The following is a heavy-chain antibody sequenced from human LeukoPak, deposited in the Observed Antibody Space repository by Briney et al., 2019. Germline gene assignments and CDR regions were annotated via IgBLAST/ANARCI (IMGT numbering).Heavy chain of an antibody. J-gene: IGHJ3*02. D-gene: IGHD2-8*01. V-gene: IGHV1-2*02. CDR2: INPNSGGT. CDR3: ARALGGTKGSDAFDI. Sequence: ASVKVSCKASGYTFTGYYMHWVRQAPGQGLEWMGWINPNSGGTNYAQKFQGRVTMTRDTSISTAYMELSSLRSEDTAVYYCARALGGTKGSDAFDIWGQGTMVTVSS. CDR1: GYTFTGYY.